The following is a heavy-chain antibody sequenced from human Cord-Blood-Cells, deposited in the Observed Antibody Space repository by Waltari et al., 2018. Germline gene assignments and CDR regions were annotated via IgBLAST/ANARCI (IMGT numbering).Heavy chain of an antibody. J-gene: IGHJ4*02. D-gene: IGHD6-13*01. CDR3: ARVGLGYSSSWKAEKDY. V-gene: IGHV4-34*01. CDR1: GGSFSGYY. Sequence: QVLLQQWGAGLLKPSETLSLTCAVYGGSFSGYYWSWIRQPPGKGLEWIGEINHTGSTNYNPSLKSRVTISVDTSKNQFSLKLSSVTAADTAVYYCARVGLGYSSSWKAEKDYWGQGTLVTVSS. CDR2: INHTGST.